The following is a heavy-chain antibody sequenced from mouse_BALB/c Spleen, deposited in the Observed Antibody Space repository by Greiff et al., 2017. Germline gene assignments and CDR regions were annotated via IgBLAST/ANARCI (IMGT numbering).Heavy chain of an antibody. Sequence: VQLKESGPGLVKPSQSLSLTCTVTGYSITSDYAWNWIRQFPGNQLEWMGYISYSGSTSYNPSLKSRISITRDTSKNQFFLQLNSVTTEDTATYYCARWGRVNWDEGAMDYWGQGTSVTVSS. CDR2: ISYSGST. J-gene: IGHJ4*01. D-gene: IGHD4-1*02. CDR3: ARWGRVNWDEGAMDY. V-gene: IGHV3-2*02. CDR1: GYSITSDYA.